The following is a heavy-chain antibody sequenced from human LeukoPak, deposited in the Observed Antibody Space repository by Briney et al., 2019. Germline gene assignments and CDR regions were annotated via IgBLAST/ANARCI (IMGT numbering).Heavy chain of an antibody. CDR1: GITLSNYG. V-gene: IGHV3-23*01. CDR2: ISDTGGRT. D-gene: IGHD3-22*01. CDR3: AKRGVVIRVILVGFHKEAYYFDS. J-gene: IGHJ4*02. Sequence: GSLRLSCAVSGITLSNYGMTWVRQAPGKGLEWVAGISDTGGRTNYADSVKGRFTISRDNPKNTRYLQMNSLRAEDTAVYFCAKRGVVIRVILVGFHKEAYYFDSWGQGALVTVSS.